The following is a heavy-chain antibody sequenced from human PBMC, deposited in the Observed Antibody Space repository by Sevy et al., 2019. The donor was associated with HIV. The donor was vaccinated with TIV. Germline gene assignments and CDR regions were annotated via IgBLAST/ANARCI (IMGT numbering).Heavy chain of an antibody. J-gene: IGHJ2*01. Sequence: GGSLRLSCAASEFTFSSYAMSWVRQAPGKGLEWVSAISGRGGSTYDADSVKGRFTISRDNSKNTLYLQMNSLRAEDTALYYCAKELFGAAAAFYWYFDLWGRGTLVTVSS. CDR3: AKELFGAAAAFYWYFDL. V-gene: IGHV3-23*01. CDR1: EFTFSSYA. D-gene: IGHD6-13*01. CDR2: ISGRGGST.